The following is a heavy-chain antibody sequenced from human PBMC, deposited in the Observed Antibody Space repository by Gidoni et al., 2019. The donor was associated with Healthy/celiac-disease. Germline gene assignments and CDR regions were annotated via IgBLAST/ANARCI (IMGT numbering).Heavy chain of an antibody. CDR2: INHSGST. CDR3: ARGLYYYDSSEGY. J-gene: IGHJ4*02. Sequence: QVQLQQWGAGLLKPSETLSLTCAVSGGSFSGYYWSWIRQPPGKGLEWIGEINHSGSTNYNPSLKSRVTISVDTSKNQFSLKLSSVTAADTAVYYCARGLYYYDSSEGYWGQGTLVTVSS. CDR1: GGSFSGYY. V-gene: IGHV4-34*01. D-gene: IGHD3-22*01.